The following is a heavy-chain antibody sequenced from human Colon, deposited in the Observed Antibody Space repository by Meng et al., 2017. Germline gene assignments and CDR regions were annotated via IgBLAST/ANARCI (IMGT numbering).Heavy chain of an antibody. CDR1: GGSISSAGYY. CDR2: IYYSGST. D-gene: IGHD3-22*01. CDR3: ARSAVYDSSGYYYFDY. J-gene: IGHJ4*02. V-gene: IGHV4-31*01. Sequence: LRLSCTVSGGSISSAGYYWSWIRQHPGKGLEWIGYIYYSGSTHYNPSLESLVAISVDTSKNQFSLMLTSVTAADTAVYYCARSAVYDSSGYYYFDYWGQGTLVTVSS.